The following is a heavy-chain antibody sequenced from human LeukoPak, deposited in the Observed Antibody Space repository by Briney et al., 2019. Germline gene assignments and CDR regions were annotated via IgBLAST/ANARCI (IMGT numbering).Heavy chain of an antibody. Sequence: SETLSLTCTVSGGSISSSSYYWGWIRQPPGKGLEWIGSIYYSGSTYYNPSLKSRVTISVDTSKNQFSLKLLSVTAADTAVYYCARAQDFSDSSGPNYLDFWGQGILVTVSS. CDR1: GGSISSSSYY. J-gene: IGHJ4*02. CDR3: ARAQDFSDSSGPNYLDF. CDR2: IYYSGST. D-gene: IGHD3-22*01. V-gene: IGHV4-39*07.